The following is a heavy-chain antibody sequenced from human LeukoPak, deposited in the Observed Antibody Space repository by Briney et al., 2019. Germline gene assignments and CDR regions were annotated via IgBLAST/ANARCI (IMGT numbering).Heavy chain of an antibody. Sequence: MPSETLSLTCAVSGYSISGGYYWGWIRQPPGKGLEWIASMFHTGSTYYNPSLKSRVTLSIDTSKNQFSLKMNSLTAADTAVYYCARGGTLSQYYYDSSGYCFDYWGQGTLVTVSS. V-gene: IGHV4-38-2*01. J-gene: IGHJ4*02. D-gene: IGHD3-22*01. CDR1: GYSISGGYY. CDR3: ARGGTLSQYYYDSSGYCFDY. CDR2: MFHTGST.